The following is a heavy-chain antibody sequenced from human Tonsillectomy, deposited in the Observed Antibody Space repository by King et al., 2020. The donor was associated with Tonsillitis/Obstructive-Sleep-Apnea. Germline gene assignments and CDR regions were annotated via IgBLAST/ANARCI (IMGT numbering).Heavy chain of an antibody. CDR2: ISAYNGYT. CDR3: ARVEVDRGALDI. V-gene: IGHV1-18*01. CDR1: VSYG. Sequence: QLVQSGAEVKKPGASVNVSCKASVSYGISWVRQAPGQGLEWMGCISAYNGYTRYAQKLQGRVTMTTDTSTSTAYMELRSLRSDDTAVYYCARVEVDRGALDIWGQGTMVTVSS. D-gene: IGHD3-22*01. J-gene: IGHJ3*02.